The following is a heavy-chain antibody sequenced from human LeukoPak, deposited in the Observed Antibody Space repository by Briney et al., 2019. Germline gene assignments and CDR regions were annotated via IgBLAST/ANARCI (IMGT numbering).Heavy chain of an antibody. D-gene: IGHD5-24*01. CDR1: RDTFINNV. V-gene: IGHV1-69*13. Sequence: SVKVSCKASRDTFINNVISWLRQVPGQGLEWMGGIIPIFGTANYAQKFQGRVTITADESTSTAYMELSSLRSEDTAVYYCARTPRNGHIESWGQGALVTVSS. CDR2: IIPIFGTA. J-gene: IGHJ5*01. CDR3: ARTPRNGHIES.